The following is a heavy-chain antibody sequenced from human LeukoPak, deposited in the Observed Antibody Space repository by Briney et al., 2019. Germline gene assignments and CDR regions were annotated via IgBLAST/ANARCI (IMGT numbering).Heavy chain of an antibody. CDR2: INSDGSTT. CDR1: GFDFSSYW. V-gene: IGHV3-74*01. J-gene: IGHJ4*02. CDR3: AKVIGVAGGDFDY. D-gene: IGHD6-19*01. Sequence: GGSLRLSCAASGFDFSSYWMHWVRQAPGKGLVWVSRINSDGSTTSHADSVKGRFTISRDNAKNTLYLQMNSLRAEDTAVYYCAKVIGVAGGDFDYWGQGTLVTVSS.